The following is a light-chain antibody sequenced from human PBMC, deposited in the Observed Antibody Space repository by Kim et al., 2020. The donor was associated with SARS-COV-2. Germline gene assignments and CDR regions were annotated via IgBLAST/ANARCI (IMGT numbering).Light chain of an antibody. Sequence: DIQMTQSPSSLSASVGDRVTITCRASQSITIYLNWYQQKPGKAPKFLIYTASNLQTGVPSRFSGSGSGTDFTLTISSLQPEDFATYYCQQSYSTPYTFGQGTKLEI. CDR2: TAS. CDR1: QSITIY. V-gene: IGKV1-39*01. J-gene: IGKJ2*01. CDR3: QQSYSTPYT.